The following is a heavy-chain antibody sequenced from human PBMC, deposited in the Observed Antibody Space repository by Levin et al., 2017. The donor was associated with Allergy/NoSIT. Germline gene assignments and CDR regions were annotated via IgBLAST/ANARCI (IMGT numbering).Heavy chain of an antibody. Sequence: GESLKISCAASGFTFSSYSMNWVRQAPGKGLEWVSSISSSSSYIYYADSVKGRFTISRDNAKNSLYLQMNSLRAEDTAVYYCARDDHYYGSGNHYYYYGMDVWGQGTTVTVSS. CDR3: ARDDHYYGSGNHYYYYGMDV. CDR2: ISSSSSYI. J-gene: IGHJ6*02. CDR1: GFTFSSYS. V-gene: IGHV3-21*01. D-gene: IGHD3-10*01.